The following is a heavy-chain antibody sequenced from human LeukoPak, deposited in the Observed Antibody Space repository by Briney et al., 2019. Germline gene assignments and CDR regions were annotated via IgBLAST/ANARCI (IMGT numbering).Heavy chain of an antibody. J-gene: IGHJ6*02. D-gene: IGHD3-22*01. CDR1: GFTFSSYW. CDR2: IKQDGSAK. V-gene: IGHV3-7*01. Sequence: AGGSLRLSCAASGFTFSSYWMSWVRQAPGKGLEWVANIKQDGSAKYYVDSVKGRFTISRDNAKNSLYLQMNSLRAEDTAVYYCARDQSKRRSSISYDSSGYYYYYYGMDVWGQGTTVTVSS. CDR3: ARDQSKRRSSISYDSSGYYYYYYGMDV.